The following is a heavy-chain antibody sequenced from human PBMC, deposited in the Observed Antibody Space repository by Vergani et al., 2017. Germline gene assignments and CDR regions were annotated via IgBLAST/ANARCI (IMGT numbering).Heavy chain of an antibody. J-gene: IGHJ4*02. CDR3: AKDGAYYYGSGSYY. Sequence: EVQLLESGGGLVQPGGSLRLSCAASGFTFSSYAMSWFRQAPGKGLEWVSAISGSGGSTYYADSVKGRFTISRDNSKNTLYLQMNSLRAEDTAVYYCAKDGAYYYGSGSYYWGQGTLVTVSS. V-gene: IGHV3-23*01. CDR2: ISGSGGST. D-gene: IGHD3-10*01. CDR1: GFTFSSYA.